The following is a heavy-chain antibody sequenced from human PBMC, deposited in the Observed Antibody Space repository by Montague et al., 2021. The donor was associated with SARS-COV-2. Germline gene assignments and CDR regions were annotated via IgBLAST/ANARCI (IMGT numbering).Heavy chain of an antibody. D-gene: IGHD2-15*01. J-gene: IGHJ5*02. CDR3: ARRSLGYCSGGSCYSAFDP. CDR1: GGSIGSYY. Sequence: SETLSLTCTVSGGSIGSYYWSWIRQPPGKGLEWIGYIYYSGSTNYNPSPKSRVTISVDTSKNQFSLKLSSVTAADTAVYYCARRSLGYCSGGSCYSAFDPWGQGTLVTVSS. CDR2: IYYSGST. V-gene: IGHV4-59*01.